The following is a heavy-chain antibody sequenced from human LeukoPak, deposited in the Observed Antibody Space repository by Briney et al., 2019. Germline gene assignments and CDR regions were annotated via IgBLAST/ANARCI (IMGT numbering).Heavy chain of an antibody. V-gene: IGHV4-34*01. Sequence: SETLSLTCAVYGGSFSGYYWSWIRQPPGKGLEWIGEINHSGSTNYNPSLKSRVTISVDTSKNQFSLKLSSVTAADTAVYYCARDSLSGVAGTGYFHHWGQGTLVTVSS. CDR3: ARDSLSGVAGTGYFHH. CDR2: INHSGST. D-gene: IGHD6-19*01. CDR1: GGSFSGYY. J-gene: IGHJ1*01.